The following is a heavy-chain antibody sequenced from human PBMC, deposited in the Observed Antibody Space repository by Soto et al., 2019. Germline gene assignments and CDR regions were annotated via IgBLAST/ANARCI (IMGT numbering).Heavy chain of an antibody. D-gene: IGHD5-12*01. CDR1: GYTFTSYA. CDR3: ARDNGEESGSCDF. CDR2: ISAYNGNT. Sequence: GASVKVCCKASGYTFTSYAISWVRQAPGQGLEWMGWISAYNGNTIYTQKFQDRVTMTTDTSTSTAYMELRSLRSDDTAVYFCARDNGEESGSCDFWCQGTLLTVFS. J-gene: IGHJ4*02. V-gene: IGHV1-18*01.